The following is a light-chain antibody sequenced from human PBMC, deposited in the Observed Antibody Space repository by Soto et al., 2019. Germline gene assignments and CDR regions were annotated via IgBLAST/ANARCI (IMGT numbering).Light chain of an antibody. CDR1: QGISTY. CDR3: QKYNSVPLT. V-gene: IGKV1-27*01. J-gene: IGKJ4*01. Sequence: DIQMTQSPSSLSASVGDRVTITCRASQGISTYLAWYQQKPGKVPKLLIYAASTLQSGVPSRFSGSESGTDFTLTISSLQPEDVATYYCQKYNSVPLTFGGGTTVEIK. CDR2: AAS.